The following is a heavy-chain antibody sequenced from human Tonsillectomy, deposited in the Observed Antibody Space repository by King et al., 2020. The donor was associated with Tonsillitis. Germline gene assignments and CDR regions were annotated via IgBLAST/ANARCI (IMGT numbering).Heavy chain of an antibody. CDR3: AKGVIWFGDSEDY. J-gene: IGHJ4*02. V-gene: IGHV3-23*04. D-gene: IGHD3-10*01. CDR1: GFTFSTSP. Sequence: EVQLVESGGGLVQPGGSLRLSCAASGFTFSTSPMSWVRQAPGKGLEWVSAISGSGGTTYYANSVKDRFTISRDNSKNTLYLKMNSLRAEDTAVFYCAKGVIWFGDSEDYWGQGTLVSVSS. CDR2: ISGSGGTT.